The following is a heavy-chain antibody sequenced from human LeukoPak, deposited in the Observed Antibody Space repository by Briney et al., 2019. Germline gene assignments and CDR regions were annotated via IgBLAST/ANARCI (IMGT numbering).Heavy chain of an antibody. Sequence: GGFLRLSCAASGFTVSSNYMSWVRQAPGKGLEWVSVIYSGGSTYYADSVKGRFTISRDNSKNTLYLQMNSLRAEDTAVYYCARAGYYSHYFDYWGQGTLVTVSS. D-gene: IGHD1-26*01. CDR2: IYSGGST. CDR1: GFTVSSNY. V-gene: IGHV3-53*01. J-gene: IGHJ4*02. CDR3: ARAGYYSHYFDY.